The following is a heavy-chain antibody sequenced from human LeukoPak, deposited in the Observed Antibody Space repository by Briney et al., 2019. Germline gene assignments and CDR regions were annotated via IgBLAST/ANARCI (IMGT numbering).Heavy chain of an antibody. CDR3: ARVMVTSTRREFDY. Sequence: GESLKISCKGSGYRVTSYWISWVRQMPGKGLEWMGSIDPSDSYTNYSPSFQGHVTISGDKSISTAYLQWSSLKASYTAMYYCARVMVTSTRREFDYWGQGTLVTVSS. CDR2: IDPSDSYT. J-gene: IGHJ4*02. CDR1: GYRVTSYW. V-gene: IGHV5-10-1*01. D-gene: IGHD2-21*02.